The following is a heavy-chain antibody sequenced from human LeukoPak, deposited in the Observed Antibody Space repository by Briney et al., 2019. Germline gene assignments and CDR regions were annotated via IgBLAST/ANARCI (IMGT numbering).Heavy chain of an antibody. V-gene: IGHV3-7*01. CDR1: GFTFSSYW. CDR2: IKQDGSEK. Sequence: GGSLRPSCAASGFTFSSYWMSWVRQAPGKGLEWVANIKQDGSEKYYVDSVKGRFTISRDNAKNSLYLQMNSLRAEDTAVYYCARSPDSTYYYYYMDVWGKGTTVTVSS. CDR3: ARSPDSTYYYYYMDV. J-gene: IGHJ6*03. D-gene: IGHD6-13*01.